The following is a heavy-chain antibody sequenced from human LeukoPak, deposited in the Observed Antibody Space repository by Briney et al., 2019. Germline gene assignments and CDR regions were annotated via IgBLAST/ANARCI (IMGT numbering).Heavy chain of an antibody. CDR1: GFTFSSYW. CDR3: ARDSYWLGGSIGAFDI. J-gene: IGHJ3*02. CDR2: ISSSSYI. V-gene: IGHV3-21*06. D-gene: IGHD3-10*01. Sequence: GGSLRLSCAASGFTFSSYWMSWVRQAPGKGLEWVSSISSSSYIYYADSVKGRFTISRDNAKNSLSLQMNSLRAEDTAIYYCARDSYWLGGSIGAFDIWGQGTMVTVSS.